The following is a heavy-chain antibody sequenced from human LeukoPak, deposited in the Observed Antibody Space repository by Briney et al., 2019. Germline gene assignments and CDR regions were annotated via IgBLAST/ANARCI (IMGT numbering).Heavy chain of an antibody. CDR1: GFTFSSYA. CDR3: AKSVRVSSSSWVDY. D-gene: IGHD6-6*01. CDR2: ISGSGGST. V-gene: IGHV3-23*01. Sequence: GKSLRLSCAASGFTFSSYAMSWVRQAPGKGLEWVSAISGSGGSTYYADSVKGRFTISRDNSKNTLYLQMNSLRAEDTAVYYCAKSVRVSSSSWVDYWGQGTLVTVSS. J-gene: IGHJ4*02.